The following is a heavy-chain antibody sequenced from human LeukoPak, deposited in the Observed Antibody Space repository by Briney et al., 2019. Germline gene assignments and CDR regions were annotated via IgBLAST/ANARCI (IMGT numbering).Heavy chain of an antibody. CDR1: GGTFSSYA. J-gene: IGHJ3*02. Sequence: SVKVSCKASGGTFSSYAINWVRQAPGQGLEWMGGITPIFGTANYAQKFQGRVTITADKSTSTAYMELSSLRSEDTAVYYCARDGTYYYDSSGLDAFDIWGQGTMVTVSS. D-gene: IGHD3-22*01. CDR3: ARDGTYYYDSSGLDAFDI. CDR2: ITPIFGTA. V-gene: IGHV1-69*06.